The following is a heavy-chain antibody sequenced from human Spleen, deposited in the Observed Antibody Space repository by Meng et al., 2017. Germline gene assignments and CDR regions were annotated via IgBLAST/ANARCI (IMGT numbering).Heavy chain of an antibody. CDR1: GGSFSGYY. V-gene: IGHV4-34*01. J-gene: IGHJ4*02. D-gene: IGHD6-19*01. CDR3: ARGTRLVKY. Sequence: QLQEAGPGLVKPSETLSLTCAVYGGSFSGYYWSWIRQPPGKGLEWIGEINHSGSTNYNPSLKSRVTISVDTSKNQFSLKLSSVTAADTAVYYCARGTRLVKYWGQGTLVTVSS. CDR2: INHSGST.